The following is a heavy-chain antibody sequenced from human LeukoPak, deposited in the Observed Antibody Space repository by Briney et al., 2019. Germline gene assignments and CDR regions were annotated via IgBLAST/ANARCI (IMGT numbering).Heavy chain of an antibody. Sequence: SGKVSCKAAGGTLSSYSITWGRQAPGQGLECMGGIIPLFNTANYAQKFQGRVTITTDESTSTAYMELSSLRFEDTAMYYCATVDRYYYYLDVWGKGTTVTVSS. CDR1: GGTLSSYS. CDR3: ATVDRYYYYLDV. CDR2: IIPLFNTA. J-gene: IGHJ6*03. V-gene: IGHV1-69*05.